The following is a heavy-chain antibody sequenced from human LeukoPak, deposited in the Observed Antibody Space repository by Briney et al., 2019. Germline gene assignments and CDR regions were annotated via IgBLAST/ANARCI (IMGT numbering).Heavy chain of an antibody. J-gene: IGHJ4*02. CDR3: ARGGTNSYAYFDY. CDR2: IIPIFGTA. CDR1: GGTFGSYA. D-gene: IGHD1-26*01. V-gene: IGHV1-69*05. Sequence: SVKVSCKASGGTFGSYAISWVRQAPGQGLEWMGGIIPIFGTANYAQKFQGRVTITTDESTSTAYMELSSLRSEDTAVYYCARGGTNSYAYFDYWGQGTLVTVSS.